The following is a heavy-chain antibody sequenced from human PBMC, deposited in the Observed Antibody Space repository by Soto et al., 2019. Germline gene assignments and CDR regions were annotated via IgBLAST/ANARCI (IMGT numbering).Heavy chain of an antibody. V-gene: IGHV1-2*02. J-gene: IGHJ4*02. D-gene: IGHD6-19*01. CDR2: INPASGGT. Sequence: QVQLVQSGAEVKKPGASVKVSCKASGYTFTDYYMHWVRQAPDQGLEWLGWINPASGGTSYAQNFQGRVTMTRDTSISTAYMELNRLSSDDTAVYYCSRASAVAGGSSNSLPNDYWGQGTLVTVSS. CDR1: GYTFTDYY. CDR3: SRASAVAGGSSNSLPNDY.